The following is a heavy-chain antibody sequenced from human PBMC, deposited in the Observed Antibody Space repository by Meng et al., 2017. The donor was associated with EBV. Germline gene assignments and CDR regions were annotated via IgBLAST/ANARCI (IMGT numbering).Heavy chain of an antibody. V-gene: IGHV4-39*01. J-gene: IGHJ5*02. CDR2: VHYTGST. CDR1: GDSISSFYS. Sequence: LRLRESGREQVKPSETLSLTVTVSGDSISSFYSWGWIRQPPGRGLEWIGSVHYTGSTYYSPSLKSRVTVSVDTSKNQFSLRLTSVTAADTAVYYCARPFPSWQSPRLDPFGAWGQGTLVTVSS. D-gene: IGHD6-19*01. CDR3: ARPFPSWQSPRLDPFGA.